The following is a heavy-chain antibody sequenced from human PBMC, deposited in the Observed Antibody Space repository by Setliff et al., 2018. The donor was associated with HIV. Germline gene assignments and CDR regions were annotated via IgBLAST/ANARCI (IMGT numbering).Heavy chain of an antibody. CDR1: GFTFSSYW. J-gene: IGHJ4*02. Sequence: SETLRLSCAASGFTFSSYWMSWVRQPPGKGLEWIGYIYNSGITNYNPSLESRVTISVDTSKNLFSLKLTSVTPADTAVYYCARGIESFWSGYVRWGQGTLVTVSS. CDR2: IYNSGIT. V-gene: IGHV4-59*01. CDR3: ARGIESFWSGYVR. D-gene: IGHD3-3*01.